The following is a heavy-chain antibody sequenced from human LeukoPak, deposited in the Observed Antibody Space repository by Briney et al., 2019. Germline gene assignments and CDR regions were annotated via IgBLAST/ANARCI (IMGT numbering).Heavy chain of an antibody. J-gene: IGHJ4*02. CDR3: ASFYAPDRGIESQNLVTVY. V-gene: IGHV1-2*02. D-gene: IGHD2/OR15-2a*01. Sequence: ASVKVSCKASGYTFTAYYIHWVRQAPGQALEWMGWINPNSGGTEYAQKFQGRVTLTRDTSISTAYMELSRLRSDDTAVYYCASFYAPDRGIESQNLVTVYWGQGTLVSVSS. CDR2: INPNSGGT. CDR1: GYTFTAYY.